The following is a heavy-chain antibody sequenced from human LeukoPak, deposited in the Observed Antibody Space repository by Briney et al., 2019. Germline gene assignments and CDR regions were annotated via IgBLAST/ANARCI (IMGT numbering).Heavy chain of an antibody. CDR1: GGSISSGGYY. V-gene: IGHV4-30-2*01. Sequence: SQTLSLTCTVSGGSISSGGYYWSWIRQPPGKGLEWIGYIYHSGSTYYNPSLKSRVTISVDRSKNQFSLKLSSVTAADTAVYYCARVGDYGGKNYFDYWGQGTLVTVSS. CDR2: IYHSGST. J-gene: IGHJ4*02. D-gene: IGHD4-23*01. CDR3: ARVGDYGGKNYFDY.